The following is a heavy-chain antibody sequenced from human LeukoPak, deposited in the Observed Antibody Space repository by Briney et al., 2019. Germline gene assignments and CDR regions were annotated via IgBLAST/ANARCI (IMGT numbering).Heavy chain of an antibody. D-gene: IGHD2-15*01. CDR3: AKAGAFLVVVVAASGYFQH. CDR2: ISGSGGST. Sequence: GGSLRLSCAASGFTFSSYAMTWVRQAPGKGLEWVSAISGSGGSTYYADSVKGRFTISRDNSKNTLYLQMNSLRAEDTAVYYCAKAGAFLVVVVAASGYFQHWGQGTLVTVSS. V-gene: IGHV3-23*01. J-gene: IGHJ1*01. CDR1: GFTFSSYA.